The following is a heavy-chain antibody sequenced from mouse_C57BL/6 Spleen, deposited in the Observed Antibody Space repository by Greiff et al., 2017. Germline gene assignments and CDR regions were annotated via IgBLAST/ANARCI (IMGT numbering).Heavy chain of an antibody. CDR3: ARQLRHLYYFDY. V-gene: IGHV1-82*01. CDR1: GYAFSSSW. D-gene: IGHD3-2*02. Sequence: QVQLQQSGPELVKPGASVKISCKASGYAFSSSWMNWVKQRPGQGLEWIGRIYPGDGDTNYNGKFKGKATLTADKSSSTAYMQLSSLTSEDSAVYFCARQLRHLYYFDYWGQGTTLTVSS. J-gene: IGHJ2*01. CDR2: IYPGDGDT.